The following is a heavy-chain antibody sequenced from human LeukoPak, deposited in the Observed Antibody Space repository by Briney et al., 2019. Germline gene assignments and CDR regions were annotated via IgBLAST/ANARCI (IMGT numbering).Heavy chain of an antibody. CDR2: IYPGDSDT. J-gene: IGHJ4*02. CDR3: ARQGDSAYDYFDY. V-gene: IGHV5-51*01. Sequence: PGQSLKISCKGSGYSFSNNWIGWVRQMPGRGLEWMGIIYPGDSDTKYSPSFQGQVTMSADKSINTAYLQWSTLKASDTAIYYCARQGDSAYDYFDYWGQGTVVTVSS. CDR1: GYSFSNNW. D-gene: IGHD5-12*01.